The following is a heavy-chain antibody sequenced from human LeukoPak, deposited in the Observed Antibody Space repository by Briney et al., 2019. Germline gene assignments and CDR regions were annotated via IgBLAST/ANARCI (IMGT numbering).Heavy chain of an antibody. D-gene: IGHD3-10*01. CDR1: GYTFTSYY. Sequence: VSVKVSCKASGYTFTSYYMHWVRQAPGQGLEWMGIINPSGGSTSYAHKFQGRVTMTRDTSTSTVYMELSSLRSEDTAVYYCARIGSMVGPDYWGQGTLVTVSS. J-gene: IGHJ4*02. V-gene: IGHV1-46*01. CDR3: ARIGSMVGPDY. CDR2: INPSGGST.